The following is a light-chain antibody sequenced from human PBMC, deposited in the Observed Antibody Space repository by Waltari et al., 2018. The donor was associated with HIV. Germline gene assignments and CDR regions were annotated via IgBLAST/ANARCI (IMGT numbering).Light chain of an antibody. Sequence: DIVMTQSPDSLAVSLGERATLNCKSSPSVLYSSTNNNYVAWYQQKPGQPPKLLIYWASTRESGVPDRFSGSGSGTDFTLTISSLQAEDVAVYYCQQYYSTPLTFGGGTKVEIK. CDR2: WAS. CDR1: PSVLYSSTNNNY. J-gene: IGKJ4*01. CDR3: QQYYSTPLT. V-gene: IGKV4-1*01.